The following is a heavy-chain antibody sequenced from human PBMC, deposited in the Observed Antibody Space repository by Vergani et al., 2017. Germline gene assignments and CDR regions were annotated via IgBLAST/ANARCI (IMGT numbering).Heavy chain of an antibody. CDR2: IYYSGST. CDR1: GGSISSSSYY. V-gene: IGHV4-39*01. CDR3: ARLEITFGGVIETTDVYFDY. Sequence: QLQLQESGPGLVKPSETLSLTCTVSGGSISSSSYYWGWIRQPPGKGLEWIGSIYYSGSTYYNPSLKSRVTISVDTSKNQFSLKLSSVTAADTAVYYCARLEITFGGVIETTDVYFDYCGQGTLVTVSS. D-gene: IGHD3-16*02. J-gene: IGHJ4*02.